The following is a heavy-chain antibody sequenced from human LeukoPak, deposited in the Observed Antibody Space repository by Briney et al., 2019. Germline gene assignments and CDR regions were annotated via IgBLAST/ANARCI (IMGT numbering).Heavy chain of an antibody. Sequence: PGGSLRLSCAASGFTFSSYGMHWVRQAPGKGLEWVAFIRYDGSNKYYADSVKGRFTISRDNSKNTLYLQMNSLKTEDTAVYYCTTDLNSRVYYYDSSGYYDVPLDYWGQGTLVTVSS. CDR3: TTDLNSRVYYYDSSGYYDVPLDY. CDR1: GFTFSSYG. CDR2: IRYDGSNK. J-gene: IGHJ4*02. D-gene: IGHD3-22*01. V-gene: IGHV3-30*02.